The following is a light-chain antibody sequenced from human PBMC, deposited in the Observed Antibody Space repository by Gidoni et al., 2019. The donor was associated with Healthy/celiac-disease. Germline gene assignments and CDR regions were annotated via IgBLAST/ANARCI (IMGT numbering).Light chain of an antibody. Sequence: DIQMTQSPSTLSASVGDRVTITCRASQSISSWLAWYQQKPGKAPKLLIYKASSLESGVPSRFSGSGSGTEFTLTISSLQPDDFATYYCQQYNIFWTFGQXTKVEIK. V-gene: IGKV1-5*03. CDR3: QQYNIFWT. J-gene: IGKJ1*01. CDR1: QSISSW. CDR2: KAS.